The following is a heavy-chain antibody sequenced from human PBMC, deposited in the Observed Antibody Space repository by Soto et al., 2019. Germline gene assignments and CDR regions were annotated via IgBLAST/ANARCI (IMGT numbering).Heavy chain of an antibody. Sequence: EVQLVESGGGLVQPGGSLRLSCAASGFTFSSYSMNWVRQAPGKGLEWVSYISSSSSTIYYADSVKGRFTISRDNAKNSLYLQMNSLRAEDTAVYYCARDLGDYKGRWYYYYYMDVWGKGTTVTVSS. D-gene: IGHD4-17*01. V-gene: IGHV3-48*01. CDR2: ISSSSSTI. CDR1: GFTFSSYS. CDR3: ARDLGDYKGRWYYYYYMDV. J-gene: IGHJ6*03.